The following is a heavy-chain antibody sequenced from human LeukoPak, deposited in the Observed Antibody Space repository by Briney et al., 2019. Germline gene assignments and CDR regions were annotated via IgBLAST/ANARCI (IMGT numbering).Heavy chain of an antibody. CDR3: SRIVSVRGDRGNMDV. CDR1: GYSFTIYW. V-gene: IGHV5-51*01. D-gene: IGHD3-16*02. Sequence: KLGESLKISCKGSGYSFTIYWIGWARQMPGKGLEWMGIIDPGDSDTRYSPSFQGQVTISADKSISTAYLQWSSLKVSATAMYYYSRIVSVRGDRGNMDVWVKGTTVTVSS. CDR2: IDPGDSDT. J-gene: IGHJ6*03.